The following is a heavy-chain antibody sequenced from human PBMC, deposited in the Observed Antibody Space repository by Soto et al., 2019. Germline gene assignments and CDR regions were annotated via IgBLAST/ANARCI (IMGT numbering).Heavy chain of an antibody. CDR1: GYTFTSYD. J-gene: IGHJ6*03. CDR3: ARGFGVVPAATIPHYYYMDV. Sequence: QVQLVQSGAEVKKPGASVKVSCKASGYTFTSYDINWVRQATGQGLEWMGWMNPNSGNTGYAQKFQGRVTMTRNTSISTAYMELSSLRSEDTAVYYCARGFGVVPAATIPHYYYMDVWGKGTTVTVSS. D-gene: IGHD2-2*01. CDR2: MNPNSGNT. V-gene: IGHV1-8*01.